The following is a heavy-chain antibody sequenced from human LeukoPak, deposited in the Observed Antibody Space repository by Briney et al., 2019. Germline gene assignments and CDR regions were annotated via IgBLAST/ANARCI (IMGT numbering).Heavy chain of an antibody. CDR1: GGSISDYY. J-gene: IGHJ4*02. CDR2: INYSGNT. V-gene: IGHV4-59*01. Sequence: PSETLSLTCTVSGGSISDYYWSWIRQPPGKGLEWIGYINYSGNTNYNPSLKSRVTISVDTSKNQFSPRLTSVTAADTAVFYCARGGRQDYVYFDYWGQGSLVTVSS. D-gene: IGHD4-17*01. CDR3: ARGGRQDYVYFDY.